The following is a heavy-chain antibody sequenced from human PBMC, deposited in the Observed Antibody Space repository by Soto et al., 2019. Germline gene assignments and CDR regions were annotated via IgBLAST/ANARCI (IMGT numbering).Heavy chain of an antibody. CDR1: GYSFTSYW. D-gene: IGHD2-2*01. J-gene: IGHJ5*02. V-gene: IGHV5-51*01. CDR2: IYPGDSDT. CDR3: ARLSPLGYCISTSCYENWFDP. Sequence: HGESLKISCKGSGYSFTSYWIGWVRQMPGKGLEWMGIIYPGDSDTRYSPSFQGQVTISADKSISTAYLQWSSLKASDTAMYYCARLSPLGYCISTSCYENWFDPWGQGTLVTVSS.